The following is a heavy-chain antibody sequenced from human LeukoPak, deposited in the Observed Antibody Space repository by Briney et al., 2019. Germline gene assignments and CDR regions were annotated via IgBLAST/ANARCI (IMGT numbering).Heavy chain of an antibody. J-gene: IGHJ4*02. V-gene: IGHV3-43*02. CDR3: TKDFNWNYGRPDY. CDR2: ISGDGGST. CDR1: GFTFDDYA. Sequence: GGSLRLSCAAFGFTFDDYAMHWVRQAPGKGLEWVSLISGDGGSTYYADSVKGRFTISRDNSKNSLYLQMNSLRTEDTALYYCTKDFNWNYGRPDYWGQGTLVTVSS. D-gene: IGHD1-7*01.